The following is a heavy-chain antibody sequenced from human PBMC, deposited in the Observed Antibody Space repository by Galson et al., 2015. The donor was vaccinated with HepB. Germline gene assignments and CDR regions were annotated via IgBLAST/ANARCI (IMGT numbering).Heavy chain of an antibody. D-gene: IGHD6-13*01. CDR1: GGTFSTYA. J-gene: IGHJ4*02. CDR3: ARGGRAAATNPVDY. Sequence: SCKASGGTFSTYAISWVRQAPGHGLEWMGGITPLFGTAKYAQKFQGRVTITADESTSTAYMELSSLRSEDTAVYYCARGGRAAATNPVDYWGQGTLVTVST. CDR2: ITPLFGTA. V-gene: IGHV1-69*01.